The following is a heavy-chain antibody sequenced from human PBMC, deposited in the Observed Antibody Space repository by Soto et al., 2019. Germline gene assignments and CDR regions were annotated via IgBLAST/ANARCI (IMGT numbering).Heavy chain of an antibody. CDR2: ISSSSSYT. V-gene: IGHV3-11*06. Sequence: QVQLVESGGGLVKPGGSLRLSCAASGFTFSDYYMSWIRQAPGKGLEWVSYISSSSSYTNYADSVEGRFTISRDNAKNSLYLQMNSLRAEDTAVYYCARGPLLLYGGAFDIWGQGTMVTVSS. J-gene: IGHJ3*02. D-gene: IGHD4-17*01. CDR3: ARGPLLLYGGAFDI. CDR1: GFTFSDYY.